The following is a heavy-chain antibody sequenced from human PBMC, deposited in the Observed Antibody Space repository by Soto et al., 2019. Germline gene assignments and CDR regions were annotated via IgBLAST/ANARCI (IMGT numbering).Heavy chain of an antibody. D-gene: IGHD3-22*01. CDR3: ARYYYYDSSGYYPFDY. Sequence: ASVKVSCKASGYTFTSYGISWVRQAPGRGLEWMGWISAYNGNTNYAQKLQGRVTMTTDTSTSTAYMELRSLRSDDTAVYYCARYYYYDSSGYYPFDYWGQGTLVTVSS. J-gene: IGHJ4*02. CDR2: ISAYNGNT. V-gene: IGHV1-18*01. CDR1: GYTFTSYG.